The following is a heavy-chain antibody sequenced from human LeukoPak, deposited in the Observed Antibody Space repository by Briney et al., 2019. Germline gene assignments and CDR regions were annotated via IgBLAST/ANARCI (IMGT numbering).Heavy chain of an antibody. CDR1: GFTFSSYA. CDR3: AKPRGDYDGVHYYYGMDV. CDR2: ISGSGGST. Sequence: PGGSLRLSCAASGFTFSSYAMSWVRQAPGKGLEWVSAISGSGGSTYYADSVKGRFTISRDNSKNALYLQMNSLRAEDTAVYYCAKPRGDYDGVHYYYGMDVWGQGTTVTVSS. D-gene: IGHD4-17*01. V-gene: IGHV3-23*01. J-gene: IGHJ6*02.